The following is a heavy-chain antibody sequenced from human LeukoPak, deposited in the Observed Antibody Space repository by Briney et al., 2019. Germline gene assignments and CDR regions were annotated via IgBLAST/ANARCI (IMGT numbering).Heavy chain of an antibody. CDR1: GGSISSSSYY. D-gene: IGHD5-12*01. CDR3: ARQKAIGGYVSFPFDY. J-gene: IGHJ4*02. V-gene: IGHV4-39*01. CDR2: IYYSGST. Sequence: SETLSLTCTVSGGSISSSSYYWGWIRQPPGKGLEWIGSIYYSGSTYYNLSLKSRVTISVDTSKNQFSLKLSSVTAADTAVYYCARQKAIGGYVSFPFDYWGQGTLVTVSS.